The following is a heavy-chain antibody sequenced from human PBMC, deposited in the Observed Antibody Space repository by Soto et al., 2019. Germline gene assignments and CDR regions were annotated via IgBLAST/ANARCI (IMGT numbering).Heavy chain of an antibody. J-gene: IGHJ4*02. D-gene: IGHD5-18*01. CDR3: ARVRGAIQLWPLDY. CDR1: GFTFSSYA. V-gene: IGHV3-30-3*01. CDR2: ISHDGSNK. Sequence: SLRLSCASSGFTFSSYAMHWGRQAPGKGLEWVAVISHDGSNKYYADSVKGRFTISRDNSKNTLYLQMNSLRAEDTAVYYCARVRGAIQLWPLDYWGQGTLVTVSS.